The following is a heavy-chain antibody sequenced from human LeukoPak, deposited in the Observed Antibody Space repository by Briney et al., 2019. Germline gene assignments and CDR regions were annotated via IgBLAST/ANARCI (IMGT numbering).Heavy chain of an antibody. CDR3: ARHLDCSSTSCYPGDAFDI. CDR1: GGSFSGYY. V-gene: IGHV4-34*01. D-gene: IGHD2-2*01. J-gene: IGHJ3*02. Sequence: SETLSLTCAVCGGSFSGYYWSWIRQPPGKGLEWIGEINHSGSTNYNPSLKSRVTISVDTSKNQFSLKLSSVTAADTAVYYCARHLDCSSTSCYPGDAFDIWGQGTMVTVSS. CDR2: INHSGST.